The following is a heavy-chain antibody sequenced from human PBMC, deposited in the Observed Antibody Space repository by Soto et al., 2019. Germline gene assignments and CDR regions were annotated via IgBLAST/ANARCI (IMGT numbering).Heavy chain of an antibody. J-gene: IGHJ4*02. V-gene: IGHV3-74*01. CDR2: INSDGSST. CDR3: ARGGVGRYCSSTSCYTWVFYY. Sequence: EVQLVESGGGLVQPGGSLRLSCAASGFTFSSYWMHWLRQAPGKGLVWVSRINSDGSSTSYADSVKGRFTISRDNAKNTLYLQMNSLRGEDTAVYYCARGGVGRYCSSTSCYTWVFYYWGQGTLVTVSS. CDR1: GFTFSSYW. D-gene: IGHD2-2*02.